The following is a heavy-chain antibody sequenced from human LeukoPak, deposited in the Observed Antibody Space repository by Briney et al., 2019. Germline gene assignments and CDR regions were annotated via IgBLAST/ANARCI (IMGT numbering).Heavy chain of an antibody. CDR3: AGDFGISEVY. CDR1: GFTFSNYW. D-gene: IGHD1-20*01. V-gene: IGHV3-74*01. Sequence: GGSLRLSCAACGFTFSNYWMHWVRQAPGKGLVWVSRINTDGTTTSYADSVKGRFTVSRDNAKNSLYLQMNSLRAEDTAVYYCAGDFGISEVYWGQGTLVTVSS. CDR2: INTDGTTT. J-gene: IGHJ4*02.